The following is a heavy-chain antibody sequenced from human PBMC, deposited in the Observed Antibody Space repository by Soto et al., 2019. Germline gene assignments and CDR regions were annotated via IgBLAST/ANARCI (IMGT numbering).Heavy chain of an antibody. CDR2: IKQDGSEK. Sequence: EVQLVESGGGLVQPGGSLRLSCAASGFTFSSYWMSWVRQAPGKGLEWVANIKQDGSEKYYVDSVKGRFTISRDNAENSLYLQMNSLRAEDTAVYYCARVKSSGSFDYWGQGTLVTVSS. J-gene: IGHJ4*02. CDR3: ARVKSSGSFDY. CDR1: GFTFSSYW. D-gene: IGHD6-19*01. V-gene: IGHV3-7*03.